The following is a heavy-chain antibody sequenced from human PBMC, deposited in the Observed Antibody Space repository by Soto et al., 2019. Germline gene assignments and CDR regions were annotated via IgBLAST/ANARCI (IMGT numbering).Heavy chain of an antibody. D-gene: IGHD6-19*01. V-gene: IGHV3-53*04. CDR1: GFTVSSNY. CDR2: IYSGGST. J-gene: IGHJ4*02. CDR3: ARSESSPGSGWSFDY. Sequence: GGSLRLSCAASGFTVSSNYMSWVRQAPGKGLEWVSVIYSGGSTYYADSVKGRFTISRHNSKNTLYLQMNSLRAEDTVVYYCARSESSPGSGWSFDYWGQGTLVTVSS.